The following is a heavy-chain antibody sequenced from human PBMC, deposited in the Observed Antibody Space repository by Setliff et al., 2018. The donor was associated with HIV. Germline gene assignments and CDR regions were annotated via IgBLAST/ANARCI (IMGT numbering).Heavy chain of an antibody. D-gene: IGHD3-22*01. CDR3: ARDPDYYDDSGYADAFDV. CDR2: ITQTGDNT. Sequence: HPGGSLRLSCVASGFTFSNYAMNWVRQAPGKGLEWVSGITQTGDNTYYADSVKGRFVISRDNSKNTLYLQVSSLRAEDTAVYYCARDPDYYDDSGYADAFDVWGQGTMVTVSS. CDR1: GFTFSNYA. V-gene: IGHV3-23*01. J-gene: IGHJ3*01.